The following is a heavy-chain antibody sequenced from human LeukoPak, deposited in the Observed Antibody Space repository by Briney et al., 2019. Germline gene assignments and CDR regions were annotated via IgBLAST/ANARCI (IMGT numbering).Heavy chain of an antibody. CDR1: GGSISSHY. Sequence: SETLSLTCTVSGGSISSHYWSWIRQPPGKGLEWIGCIYYSGSTNYNPSLKSRVTISVDTSKNQFSLKLSSVTAADTAVYYCARGGDREQWLAYFDYWGQGTLVTVSS. D-gene: IGHD6-19*01. CDR3: ARGGDREQWLAYFDY. J-gene: IGHJ4*02. CDR2: IYYSGST. V-gene: IGHV4-59*11.